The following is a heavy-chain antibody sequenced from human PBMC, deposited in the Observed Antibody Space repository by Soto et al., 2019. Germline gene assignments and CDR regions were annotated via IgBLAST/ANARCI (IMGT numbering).Heavy chain of an antibody. J-gene: IGHJ4*02. CDR1: GFTFRSYV. CDR3: ARWGTTGGLDV. V-gene: IGHV3-33*05. Sequence: QVQLVESGGGVVQPGTSLRLSCVGSGFTFRSYVIHWVRQAPGKGLEWVALTSYDGSNNFYGDSVKGRFTISRHNSRNTVELQMDSLRFEDTVLYYCARWGTTGGLDVWGQGTLVSVPS. CDR2: TSYDGSNN. D-gene: IGHD3-16*01.